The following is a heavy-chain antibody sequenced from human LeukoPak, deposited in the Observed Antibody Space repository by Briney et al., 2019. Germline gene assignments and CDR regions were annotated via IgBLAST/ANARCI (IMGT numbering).Heavy chain of an antibody. D-gene: IGHD7-27*01. CDR3: AIELLSGGPSIGN. J-gene: IGHJ4*02. Sequence: SESLSLTCTVSGGSISSSSFYWGWIRQPPGKGLEGFRPIAERGSTYYNPALKRRVTISVDTSKNQFCLKLSSVTAADTGVYDRAIELLSGGPSIGNWGQGTLVTVSS. V-gene: IGHV4-39*07. CDR1: GGSISSSSFY. CDR2: IAERGST.